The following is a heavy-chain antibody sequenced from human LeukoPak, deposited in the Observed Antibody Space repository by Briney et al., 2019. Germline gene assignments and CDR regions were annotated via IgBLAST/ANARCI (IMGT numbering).Heavy chain of an antibody. J-gene: IGHJ4*02. CDR3: ARDHGHKNVDY. D-gene: IGHD2-21*01. CDR1: GYTFSSYG. Sequence: ASVKVSCKASGYTFSSYGISWLRQAPGQGLEWMGWISAYNGNTNYAQKFQGRVTMTTDTSTSTLYMEVRSLRSDDTAVYYCARDHGHKNVDYWGQGTLVTVSS. V-gene: IGHV1-18*01. CDR2: ISAYNGNT.